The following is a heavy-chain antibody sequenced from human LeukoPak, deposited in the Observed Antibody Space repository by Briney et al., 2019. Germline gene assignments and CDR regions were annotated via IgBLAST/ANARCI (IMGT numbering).Heavy chain of an antibody. V-gene: IGHV1-2*02. CDR3: ARGYCSSTSCYVGDDAFDI. CDR2: INPNSGGT. D-gene: IGHD2-2*01. J-gene: IGHJ3*02. Sequence: GASVKVSCKASGYTFTGYYMHWVRQAPGQGLEWMGWINPNSGGTNYAQKFQGRVTMTRDTSISTAYMELSRLRSDDTAVYYCARGYCSSTSCYVGDDAFDIWGQGTMVTVSS. CDR1: GYTFTGYY.